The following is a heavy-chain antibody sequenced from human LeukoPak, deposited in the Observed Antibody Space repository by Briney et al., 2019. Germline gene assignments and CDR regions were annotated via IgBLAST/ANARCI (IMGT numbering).Heavy chain of an antibody. CDR2: IYYSGST. V-gene: IGHV4-39*07. D-gene: IGHD3-10*01. Sequence: SETLSLTCTVSGGSISSSSYYWGWIRQPPGKGLEWIGSIYYSGSTYYNPSLKSRVTISVDTSKNQFSLKLSSVTAADTAVYYCARGNGGLLWFGELLSSDWFDPWGQGTLVTVSS. CDR1: GGSISSSSYY. CDR3: ARGNGGLLWFGELLSSDWFDP. J-gene: IGHJ5*02.